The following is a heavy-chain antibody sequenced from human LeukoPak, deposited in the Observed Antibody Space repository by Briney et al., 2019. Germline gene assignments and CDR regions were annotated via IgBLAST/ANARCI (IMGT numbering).Heavy chain of an antibody. J-gene: IGHJ3*02. CDR2: IYYSGST. V-gene: IGHV4-59*01. CDR3: AGGVGNDAFDI. CDR1: GGSISSYY. Sequence: SETLSLSCTVSGGSISSYYLSWVRQPPGKGLEWIGYIYYSGSTNYNPSLKSRVTISVDTSKNQFSLKLSSVTAADTAVYYCAGGVGNDAFDIWGQGTMVTVSS. D-gene: IGHD3-3*01.